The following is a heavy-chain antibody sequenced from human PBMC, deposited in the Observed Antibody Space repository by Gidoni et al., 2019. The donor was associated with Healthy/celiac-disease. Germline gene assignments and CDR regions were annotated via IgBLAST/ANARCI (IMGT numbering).Heavy chain of an antibody. CDR3: TRHQAHPELTPYYYYGMDV. CDR2: IRSKANSYAT. CDR1: GFTFSGSA. J-gene: IGHJ6*02. Sequence: EVQLVESGGGLVQPGGSLKLSCAASGFTFSGSAMHWVRQASGKGLEWVGRIRSKANSYATAYAASVKGRFTISRDDSKNTAYLQMNSLKTEDTAVYYCTRHQAHPELTPYYYYGMDVWGQGTTVTVSS. V-gene: IGHV3-73*02. D-gene: IGHD1-26*01.